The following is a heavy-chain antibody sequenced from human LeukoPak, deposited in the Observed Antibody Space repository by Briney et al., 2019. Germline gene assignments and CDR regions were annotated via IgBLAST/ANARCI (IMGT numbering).Heavy chain of an antibody. CDR1: GYSFTSYW. J-gene: IGHJ4*02. Sequence: GESLKISCKGSGYSFTSYWIGWVRQMPGKGLEWMGIIYPGDSDTRYSPSFQGQVTISADKSISTAYLQWSSLKASDTSMYYCARQVERGDSYAVPGYWGQGTLVTVSS. CDR2: IYPGDSDT. D-gene: IGHD5-18*01. CDR3: ARQVERGDSYAVPGY. V-gene: IGHV5-51*01.